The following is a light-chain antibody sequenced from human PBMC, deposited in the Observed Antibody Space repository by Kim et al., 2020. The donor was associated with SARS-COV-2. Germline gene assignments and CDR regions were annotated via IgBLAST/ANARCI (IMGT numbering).Light chain of an antibody. J-gene: IGKJ2*01. Sequence: DIQMTQSPSSLSASVGDRVTITCRASQAIRNDLSWFQHKQGKAPKHLISAAATLQGGVPSRFSGSGSGTEFTLTISSLQPVDLATYYCLQYNSNPQTFGQGTKREI. CDR2: AAA. CDR3: LQYNSNPQT. CDR1: QAIRND. V-gene: IGKV1-17*01.